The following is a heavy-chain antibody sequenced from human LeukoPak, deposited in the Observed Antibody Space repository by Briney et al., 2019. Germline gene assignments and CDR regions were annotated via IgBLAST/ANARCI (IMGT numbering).Heavy chain of an antibody. D-gene: IGHD6-19*01. J-gene: IGHJ4*02. V-gene: IGHV4-39*01. CDR2: IYYSGSI. CDR3: ASRSALIAVAGRRTYYFDY. CDR1: GGSISSSSYY. Sequence: SETLSLTCTVSGGSISSSSYYWGWIRQPPGKGLEWIGSIYYSGSIYYNPSLKSRVTISVDTSKNQFSLKLSSVTAADTAVYYCASRSALIAVAGRRTYYFDYWGQGTLVTVSS.